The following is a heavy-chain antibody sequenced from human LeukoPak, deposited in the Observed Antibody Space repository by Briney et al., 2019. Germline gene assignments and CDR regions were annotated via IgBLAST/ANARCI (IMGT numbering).Heavy chain of an antibody. V-gene: IGHV1-18*01. CDR1: GGTFSSYA. CDR2: ISAYNGNT. D-gene: IGHD3-3*01. J-gene: IGHJ4*02. CDR3: ARDGGDYDFWSGYLHYFDY. Sequence: GASVKVSCKASGGTFSSYAISWVRQAPGQGLEWMGWISAYNGNTNYAQKLQGRVTMTTDTSTSTAYMELRSLRSDDTAVYYCARDGGDYDFWSGYLHYFDYWGQGTLVTVSS.